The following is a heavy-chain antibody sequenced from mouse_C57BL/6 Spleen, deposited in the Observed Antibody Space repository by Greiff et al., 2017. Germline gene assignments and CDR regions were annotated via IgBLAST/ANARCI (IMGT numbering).Heavy chain of an antibody. Sequence: QVQLQQPGAELVMPGASVKLSCKASGYTFTSYWLHWVKQRPGQGLEWIGEIDPSDSYTNYNQKFKGKSTLTVDKSSSTAYMQLSSLTSEDSAVYYCARRDGSSLPFAYWGQGTLVTVSA. J-gene: IGHJ3*01. V-gene: IGHV1-69*01. D-gene: IGHD1-1*01. CDR2: IDPSDSYT. CDR3: ARRDGSSLPFAY. CDR1: GYTFTSYW.